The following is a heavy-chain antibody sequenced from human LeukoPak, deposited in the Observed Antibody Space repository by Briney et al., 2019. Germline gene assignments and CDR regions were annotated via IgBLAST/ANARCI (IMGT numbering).Heavy chain of an antibody. CDR1: GFTVSSNY. CDR3: ARDPKITMVRGVIGD. D-gene: IGHD3-10*01. J-gene: IGHJ4*02. Sequence: PGGSLRLSCAASGFTVSSNYMSWVRQAPGKRLEWVSVIYSGGSTYYADSVKGRFTISRDNSKNTLYLQMNSLRAEDTAVYYCARDPKITMVRGVIGDWGQGTLVTVSS. CDR2: IYSGGST. V-gene: IGHV3-66*01.